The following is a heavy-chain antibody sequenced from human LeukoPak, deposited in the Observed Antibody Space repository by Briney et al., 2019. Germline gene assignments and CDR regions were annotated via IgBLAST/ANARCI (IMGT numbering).Heavy chain of an antibody. CDR2: IYYSGYT. D-gene: IGHD3-16*02. V-gene: IGHV4-39*07. J-gene: IGHJ3*02. Sequence: PSETLSLTCTVSGGSISSSSYYWGWIRQPPGKGLEWIGSIYYSGYTYYNPSLESRVTISVDTSKNQFSLKLSSVTATDTAVYYCARETAQQYYDYVWGSYRYNAFDIWGQGTMVTVSS. CDR3: ARETAQQYYDYVWGSYRYNAFDI. CDR1: GGSISSSSYY.